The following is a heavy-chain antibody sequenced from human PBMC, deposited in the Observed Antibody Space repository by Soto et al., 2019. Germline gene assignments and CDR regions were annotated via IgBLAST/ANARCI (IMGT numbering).Heavy chain of an antibody. CDR1: GGSISSYY. CDR2: IYYSGST. V-gene: IGHV4-59*08. D-gene: IGHD6-19*01. CDR3: ARSPTSSGWYYFDY. J-gene: IGHJ4*02. Sequence: SETLSLTCTVSGGSISSYYWSWIRQPPGKGLEWIGYIYYSGSTNYNPSLKSRVTISVDTSKNQFSLKLSSVTAADTAVYYCARSPTSSGWYYFDYWGQGTLVTVSS.